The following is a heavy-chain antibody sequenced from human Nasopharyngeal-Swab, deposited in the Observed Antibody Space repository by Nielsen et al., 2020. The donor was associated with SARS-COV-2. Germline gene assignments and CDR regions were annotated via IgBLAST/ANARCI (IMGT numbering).Heavy chain of an antibody. CDR3: GDSSGWNEDAFDI. Sequence: GGSLRLSCAASGFTFSSYAMHWVRPAPGKGLEWVAVISYDGSNKYYADSVKGRFTISRDNSKNTLYLQMNSLRPEDTAVYYCGDSSGWNEDAFDIWGQGTMVTVSS. D-gene: IGHD6-19*01. V-gene: IGHV3-30-3*01. J-gene: IGHJ3*02. CDR1: GFTFSSYA. CDR2: ISYDGSNK.